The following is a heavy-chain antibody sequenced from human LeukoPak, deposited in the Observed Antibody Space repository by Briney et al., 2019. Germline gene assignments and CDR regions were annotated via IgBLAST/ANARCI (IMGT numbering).Heavy chain of an antibody. D-gene: IGHD3-22*01. CDR3: ASHYDSSGSTSEYFQH. CDR1: GGSISSGDYY. V-gene: IGHV4-30-4*01. Sequence: PSETLSLTCTVSGGSISSGDYYWSWIRQPPGKGLEWIGYIYYSGSTYYNPSLKSRVTISVDTSKNQFSLKLSSVTAADTAVYYCASHYDSSGSTSEYFQHWGQGTLVTVSS. J-gene: IGHJ1*01. CDR2: IYYSGST.